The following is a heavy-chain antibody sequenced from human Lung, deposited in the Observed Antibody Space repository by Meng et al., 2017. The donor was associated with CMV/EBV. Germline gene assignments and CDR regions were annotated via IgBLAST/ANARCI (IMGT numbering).Heavy chain of an antibody. V-gene: IGHV1-2*02. J-gene: IGHJ5*02. Sequence: ASVKVSCKAFGYTFGDYFMHWVRQAPGQGLEWMGWINPRSGDTNYAQGFQGRVTMTRDTAISATYMELRRLRPDDTAVYYCARCNYYYDSSGPFGPWVQGNXVTVDS. CDR1: GYTFGDYF. CDR2: INPRSGDT. CDR3: ARCNYYYDSSGPFGP. D-gene: IGHD3-22*01.